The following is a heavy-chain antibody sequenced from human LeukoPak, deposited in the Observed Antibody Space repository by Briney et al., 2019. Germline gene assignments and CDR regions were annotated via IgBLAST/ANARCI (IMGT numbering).Heavy chain of an antibody. CDR1: GYTFTGYY. CDR2: INPNSGGT. Sequence: ASVKVSCKASGYTFTGYYMHWVRQAPGQGLEWMGWINPNSGGTNYAQKFQGRVTMTRDTSISTAYMELSRLRSDDTAVYYCARDMITFTGGLDDNFDYWGQGTLVTVSS. V-gene: IGHV1-2*02. J-gene: IGHJ4*02. CDR3: ARDMITFTGGLDDNFDY. D-gene: IGHD3-16*01.